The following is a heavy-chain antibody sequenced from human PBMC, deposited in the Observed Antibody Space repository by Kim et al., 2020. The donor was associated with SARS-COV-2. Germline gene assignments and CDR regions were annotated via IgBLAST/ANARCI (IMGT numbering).Heavy chain of an antibody. CDR2: ISSSGNST. J-gene: IGHJ6*03. D-gene: IGHD2-2*01. Sequence: GGSLRLSCAASEFTFSTYWMYWVRQAPGKGLVWVSRISSSGNSTNYADSVKGRFTISRDNAKNTLYLQMNSLRAEDTAVYYCARASCTSCPCYYMDVWGKGTTVTVSS. CDR1: EFTFSTYW. CDR3: ARASCTSCPCYYMDV. V-gene: IGHV3-74*01.